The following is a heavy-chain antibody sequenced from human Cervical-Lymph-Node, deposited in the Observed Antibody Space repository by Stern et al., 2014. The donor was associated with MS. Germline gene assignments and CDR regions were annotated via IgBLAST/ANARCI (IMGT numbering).Heavy chain of an antibody. CDR3: ARRLRYCSGVSCCAIDAYDV. CDR2: IYPYDPGG. Sequence: VQLVESGAEVKKSGQSLKISCQSYGYKFSDHWIGWVRQIPGKGLELMGIIYPYDPGGGDGPSFQGHVTIAVDKSISTAYVQWRSLEASDTAMYYCARRLRYCSGVSCCAIDAYDVWGQGTKVTVSP. D-gene: IGHD2-15*01. J-gene: IGHJ3*01. V-gene: IGHV5-51*01. CDR1: GYKFSDHW.